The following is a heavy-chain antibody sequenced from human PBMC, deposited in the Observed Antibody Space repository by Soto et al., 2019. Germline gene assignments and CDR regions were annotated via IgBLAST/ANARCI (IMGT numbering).Heavy chain of an antibody. CDR1: GFTFSSYW. CDR3: ARGPARGRGIAVAGTLDY. J-gene: IGHJ4*02. V-gene: IGHV3-74*01. CDR2: INSDGSST. D-gene: IGHD6-19*01. Sequence: EVQLVESGGGLVQPGGSLRLSCAASGFTFSSYWMHWVRQAPGKGLVWVSRINSDGSSTSYADSVKGRCTISRDNAKNTLYLQMNSLRAEDTAVYYCARGPARGRGIAVAGTLDYWGQGTLVTVSS.